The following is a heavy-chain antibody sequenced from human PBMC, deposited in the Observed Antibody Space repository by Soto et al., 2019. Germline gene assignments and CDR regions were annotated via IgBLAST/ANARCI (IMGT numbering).Heavy chain of an antibody. V-gene: IGHV2-5*02. D-gene: IGHD6-19*01. CDR3: SYRPWLARGRGCFDP. CDR2: IYWDNDK. J-gene: IGHJ5*02. Sequence: QITLRESGPTLVKPTETLTLTCSFSGFSLSSGVGVGWVRQPPGKALEWLAVIYWDNDKRSSLSLKSRLTITKDTSRNQVSLTMTNMDPADTAIYYCSYRPWLARGRGCFDPWGPGILVTVSS. CDR1: GFSLSSGVG.